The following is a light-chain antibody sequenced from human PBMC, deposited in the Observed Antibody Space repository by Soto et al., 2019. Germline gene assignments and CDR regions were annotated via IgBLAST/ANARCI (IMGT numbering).Light chain of an antibody. J-gene: IGKJ1*01. CDR3: QQYGSSQS. Sequence: ELVLTQSPGTLSLSPGERATLSCRASQRVSSSYLAWYQQKPGQAPRLLIYGASRRATGIPDRFSGSGSGTDFTLTSSRLEPEDFAVYYCQQYGSSQSFGQGTKLEIK. CDR1: QRVSSSY. CDR2: GAS. V-gene: IGKV3-20*01.